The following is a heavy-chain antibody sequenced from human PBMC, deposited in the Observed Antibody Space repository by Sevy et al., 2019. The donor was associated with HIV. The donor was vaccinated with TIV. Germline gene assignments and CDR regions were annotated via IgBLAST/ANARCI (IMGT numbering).Heavy chain of an antibody. CDR3: ARAPVGSGWYFPRGIDY. D-gene: IGHD6-13*01. V-gene: IGHV3-7*01. CDR1: GFTFSTYW. Sequence: GGSLRLSCAASGFTFSTYWMTWVRQAPGKGLEWVANIKQDGSEKYYAESLKGRLTVTRENTKNSLYLRLSSLGAEDTAIYYGARAPVGSGWYFPRGIDYWGQGTLVTVSS. J-gene: IGHJ4*02. CDR2: IKQDGSEK.